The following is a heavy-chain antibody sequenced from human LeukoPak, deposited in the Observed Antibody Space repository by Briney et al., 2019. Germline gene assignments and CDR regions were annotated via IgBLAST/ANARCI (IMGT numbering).Heavy chain of an antibody. V-gene: IGHV4-59*13. CDR2: IYDSGTT. CDR1: GGSISSYS. Sequence: SSETLSLTCTVSGGSISSYSWSWIRQPPGKGLEWIGYIYDSGTTNYNPSLKSRVTISVDTSKNQFSLKLSSVTAADTAVYYCARDFSAAFDIWGQGTMVTVSS. D-gene: IGHD2/OR15-2a*01. J-gene: IGHJ3*02. CDR3: ARDFSAAFDI.